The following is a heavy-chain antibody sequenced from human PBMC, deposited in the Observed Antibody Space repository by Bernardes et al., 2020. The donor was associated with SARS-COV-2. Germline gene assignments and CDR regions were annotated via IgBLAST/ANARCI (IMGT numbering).Heavy chain of an antibody. CDR3: ARGSCEDDAYCPSAY. Sequence: SETLSLTCAVSDYSITRGYYWAWIRQPPGKGLEWIGNIYHTGTTYYNSALKSRVTLSIDTSKNQFSLNLTSVTAADAGIYYCARGSCEDDAYCPSAYWGQGTLVTVSS. CDR2: IYHTGTT. J-gene: IGHJ4*02. CDR1: DYSITRGYY. V-gene: IGHV4-38-2*01. D-gene: IGHD3-10*01.